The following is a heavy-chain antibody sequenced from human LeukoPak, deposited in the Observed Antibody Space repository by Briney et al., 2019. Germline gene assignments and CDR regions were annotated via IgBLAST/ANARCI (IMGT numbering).Heavy chain of an antibody. CDR3: AHSQVFSYGSFHDAYDI. CDR2: IYWDDDS. J-gene: IGHJ3*02. V-gene: IGHV2-5*02. Sequence: PGPTLVNPTQTLTLTCSLSGVSLITSGVGVGWIRQPPGKALEWLALIYWDDDSRYSPSLKSRLTIAKDTSKNQVVLTLINMDSVDTATYYCAHSQVFSYGSFHDAYDIWGLGMLVTVSS. CDR1: GVSLITSGVG. D-gene: IGHD5-18*01.